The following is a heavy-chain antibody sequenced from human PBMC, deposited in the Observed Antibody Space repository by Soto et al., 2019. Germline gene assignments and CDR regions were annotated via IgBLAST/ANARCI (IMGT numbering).Heavy chain of an antibody. CDR2: ISAYNGNT. CDR3: TRVHPYYYDSSGYCFPLGY. D-gene: IGHD3-22*01. Sequence: QVQLVQSGAEVKKPGASVKVSCKASGYTFTSYGISWVRQAPGQGLEWMGWISAYNGNTNYAQKLQGRVTMTTDTSTSTAYMELRSLRSDDSAVYYCTRVHPYYYDSSGYCFPLGYWGQGTLVTVSS. J-gene: IGHJ4*02. V-gene: IGHV1-18*01. CDR1: GYTFTSYG.